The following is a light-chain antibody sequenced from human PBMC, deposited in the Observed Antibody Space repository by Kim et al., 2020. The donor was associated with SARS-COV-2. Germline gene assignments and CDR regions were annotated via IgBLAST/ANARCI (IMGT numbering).Light chain of an antibody. CDR2: AAS. Sequence: DIQMTQSPSSLSASVGDRVTITCRASQSISSYLNWYQQKPGKAPKLLIYAASSLQSGVPSRFRGSGSGTDFTLTISSLQPEDFATYYCQQSYSTPVTFGGGTKLEI. V-gene: IGKV1-39*01. CDR1: QSISSY. J-gene: IGKJ4*01. CDR3: QQSYSTPVT.